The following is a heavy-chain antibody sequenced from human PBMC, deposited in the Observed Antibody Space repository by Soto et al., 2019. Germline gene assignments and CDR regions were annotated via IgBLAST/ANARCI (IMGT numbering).Heavy chain of an antibody. J-gene: IGHJ4*02. D-gene: IGHD3-10*02. CDR2: ITHSGST. Sequence: SETLSLTCAVYGGSFSGYYWTWIRQPPGKGLEWIGEITHSGSTNYNPSLKSRVTILVGTSKNQFSLNLNSVTAADTAVYYCARSSVRGWSYWGQGTLVTVSS. V-gene: IGHV4-34*01. CDR3: ARSSVRGWSY. CDR1: GGSFSGYY.